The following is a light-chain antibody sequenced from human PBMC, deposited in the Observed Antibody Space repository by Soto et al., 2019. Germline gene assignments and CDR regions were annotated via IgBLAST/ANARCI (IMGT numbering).Light chain of an antibody. Sequence: DIPMNQSPSSLSASVGDRVTITCRASQSISSYLNWYQQKPGKAPKLLIYAASSLQSGVPSRFSSSGSGTDFTLTISSLQPEDFATYYCQQSYSTPLTFGGGTKVEIK. CDR3: QQSYSTPLT. J-gene: IGKJ4*01. V-gene: IGKV1-39*01. CDR2: AAS. CDR1: QSISSY.